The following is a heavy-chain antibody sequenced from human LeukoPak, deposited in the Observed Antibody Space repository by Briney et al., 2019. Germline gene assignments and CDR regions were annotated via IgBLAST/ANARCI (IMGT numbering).Heavy chain of an antibody. V-gene: IGHV3-20*04. J-gene: IGHJ4*02. Sequence: GGSLRLSCAASGFIFDDHGMSWVRQAPGKGLEWVSGINWNGGSTGYADSVKGRFTISRDNAKNSLYLQMNSLRAEDTAVYYCAKDLYQLLPYYFDYWGQGTLVTVSS. CDR2: INWNGGST. D-gene: IGHD2-2*01. CDR1: GFIFDDHG. CDR3: AKDLYQLLPYYFDY.